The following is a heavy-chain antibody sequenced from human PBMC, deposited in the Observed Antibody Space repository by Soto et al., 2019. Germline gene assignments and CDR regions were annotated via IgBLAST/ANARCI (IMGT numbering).Heavy chain of an antibody. CDR2: LSRGGGST. CDR3: ARDGQYRTDGFDI. V-gene: IGHV3-23*01. J-gene: IGHJ3*02. D-gene: IGHD5-12*01. Sequence: EAQLLESGGELIQPGGSLRLSCAASGFTYSSHGMSWVRQAPGKGLEWIAGLSRGGGSTYYADSVKGRFTISRDNSKSTLDLIMNSLRVEDTALYYCARDGQYRTDGFDIWGQGTMVTVSS. CDR1: GFTYSSHG.